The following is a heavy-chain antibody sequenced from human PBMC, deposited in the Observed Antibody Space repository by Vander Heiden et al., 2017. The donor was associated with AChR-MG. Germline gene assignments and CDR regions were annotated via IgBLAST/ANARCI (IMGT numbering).Heavy chain of an antibody. D-gene: IGHD3-10*01. CDR1: GFTFSSYW. V-gene: IGHV3-7*01. Sequence: EVQLVESGGGLVQPGGSLRLSCAASGFTFSSYWMSWVRQAPGKGLEWVANIKQDGSEKYYVDSVKGRFTISRDNAKNSRYLKMNSLRAEDTAVYYCARDVSAYYYGSGSYSPWGQGTLVTVSS. J-gene: IGHJ4*02. CDR2: IKQDGSEK. CDR3: ARDVSAYYYGSGSYSP.